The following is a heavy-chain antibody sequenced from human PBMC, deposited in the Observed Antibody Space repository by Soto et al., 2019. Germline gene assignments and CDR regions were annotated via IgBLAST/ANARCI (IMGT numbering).Heavy chain of an antibody. J-gene: IGHJ4*02. CDR1: GYTFTTYG. D-gene: IGHD2-15*01. Sequence: GASVKVSCKASGYTFTTYGISWVRQAPGQGLEWMGWISTYNGNTNYAQKLQGRVTMTTDTSTSTAYMDLRSLRSDDTAVYYCAREYCSGGSCYGPDYWGQGTLVTVSS. CDR3: AREYCSGGSCYGPDY. CDR2: ISTYNGNT. V-gene: IGHV1-18*01.